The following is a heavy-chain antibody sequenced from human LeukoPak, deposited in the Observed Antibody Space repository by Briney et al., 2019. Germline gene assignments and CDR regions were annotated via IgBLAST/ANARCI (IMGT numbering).Heavy chain of an antibody. D-gene: IGHD3-22*01. CDR2: INHSGST. CDR1: GFTFSDYN. V-gene: IGHV4-34*01. Sequence: LRLSCAASGFTFSDYNMNWVRQPPGKGLEWIGEINHSGSTNYNPSLKSRVTISVDTSKNQFSLKLSSVTAADTAVYYCARWTGLLLQSQFDYWGQGTLVTVSS. J-gene: IGHJ4*02. CDR3: ARWTGLLLQSQFDY.